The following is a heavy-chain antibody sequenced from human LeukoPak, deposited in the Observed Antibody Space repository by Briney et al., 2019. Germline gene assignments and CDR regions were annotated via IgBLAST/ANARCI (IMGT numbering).Heavy chain of an antibody. CDR1: GGSISSNSYY. D-gene: IGHD3-10*01. Sequence: PSETLSLTCAVSGGSISSNSYYWGWIRQPPGKGLEWIGSIYYSGSTYYNPSLKSRVTISVDTSKNQFSLKLSSVTAADTAVYYCARTVREPYYYYYMDVWGKGTTVTISS. J-gene: IGHJ6*03. V-gene: IGHV4-39*01. CDR2: IYYSGST. CDR3: ARTVREPYYYYYMDV.